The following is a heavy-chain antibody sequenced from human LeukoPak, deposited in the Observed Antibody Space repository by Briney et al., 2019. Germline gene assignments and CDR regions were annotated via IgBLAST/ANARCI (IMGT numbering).Heavy chain of an antibody. V-gene: IGHV4-30-2*01. D-gene: IGHD3-10*01. CDR1: GGSISSGDYY. CDR2: IYHSGST. CDR3: ARRTVYYGSGSYYNGDAFDI. J-gene: IGHJ3*02. Sequence: PSETLSLTCTVSGGSISSGDYYWSWIRQPPGKGLEWIGYIYHSGSTYYNPSLKSRVTISVDRSKNQFSLKLSSVTAADTAVYYCARRTVYYGSGSYYNGDAFDIWGQGTMVTVSS.